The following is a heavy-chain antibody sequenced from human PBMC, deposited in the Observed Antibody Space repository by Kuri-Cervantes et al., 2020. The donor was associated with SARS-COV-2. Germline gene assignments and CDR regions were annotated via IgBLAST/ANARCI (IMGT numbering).Heavy chain of an antibody. V-gene: IGHV3-30*01. Sequence: GESLKISCAASGFTFSSYAMHWVRQAPGKGLEWVAVISYDGSNKYYADSVKGRFTISRDNSKNTLYLQMNSLRAEDTAVYYCARDGGPRYCSSTSCYLRYYYGMDVWGQGTTVTVSS. J-gene: IGHJ6*02. CDR3: ARDGGPRYCSSTSCYLRYYYGMDV. CDR1: GFTFSSYA. CDR2: ISYDGSNK. D-gene: IGHD2-2*01.